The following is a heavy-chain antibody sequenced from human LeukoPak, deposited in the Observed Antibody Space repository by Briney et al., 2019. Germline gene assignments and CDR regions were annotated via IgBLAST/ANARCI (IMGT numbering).Heavy chain of an antibody. CDR1: GYTFTGYY. D-gene: IGHD1-26*01. CDR2: INPNSGGT. V-gene: IGHV1-2*02. J-gene: IGHJ4*02. CDR3: ARDPRYSGLGWDY. Sequence: ASVKVSCKASGYTFTGYYMQWVRQAPGQGLEGMGWINPNSGGTNYAQKFQGRVTMTSDTSISTAYMDLSRLRSDATAVYYCARDPRYSGLGWDYWGQGPLVTVSS.